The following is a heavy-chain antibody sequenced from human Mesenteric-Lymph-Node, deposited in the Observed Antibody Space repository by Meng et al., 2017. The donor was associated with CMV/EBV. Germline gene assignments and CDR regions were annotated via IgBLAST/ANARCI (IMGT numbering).Heavy chain of an antibody. V-gene: IGHV3-74*01. CDR1: GFTFSSHW. Sequence: GESLKISCAASGFTFSSHWMHWVRQGPGKGLVWVSRINDDGSSTTYADSVKGRFTISRDNAKNTLYLQMNSLRVEDTAVYYCATERPLSTSFDYWGQGTLVTVSS. J-gene: IGHJ4*02. CDR2: INDDGSST. CDR3: ATERPLSTSFDY. D-gene: IGHD6-25*01.